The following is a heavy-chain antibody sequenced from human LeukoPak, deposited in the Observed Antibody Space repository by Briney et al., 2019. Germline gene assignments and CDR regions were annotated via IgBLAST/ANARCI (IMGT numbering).Heavy chain of an antibody. J-gene: IGHJ4*02. V-gene: IGHV4-59*12. CDR3: AREALFGYDFWSGYAIDY. D-gene: IGHD3-3*01. CDR1: GGSISSYY. CDR2: IYYSGST. Sequence: SETLSLTCTVSGGSISSYYWSWIRQPPGKGLEWIGYIYYSGSTNYNPSLKSRVTMSVDTSKNQFSLKLSSVTAADTAVYYCAREALFGYDFWSGYAIDYWGQGTLVTVSS.